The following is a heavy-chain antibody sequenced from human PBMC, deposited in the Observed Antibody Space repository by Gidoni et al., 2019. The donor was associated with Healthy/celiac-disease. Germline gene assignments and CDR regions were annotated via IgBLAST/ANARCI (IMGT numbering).Heavy chain of an antibody. D-gene: IGHD3-10*01. CDR3: ATATMVRGVIMPLFDY. CDR1: GYTLTALS. J-gene: IGHJ4*02. CDR2: FDPEDGET. Sequence: QVQLVQSGAEVKKPGASVKVSCKVSGYTLTALSIHWVRHAPGKGLEWMGGFDPEDGETIYAQKFQGRVTMTEDTSTDTAYMELSSLRSEDTAVYYCATATMVRGVIMPLFDYWGQGTLVTVSS. V-gene: IGHV1-24*01.